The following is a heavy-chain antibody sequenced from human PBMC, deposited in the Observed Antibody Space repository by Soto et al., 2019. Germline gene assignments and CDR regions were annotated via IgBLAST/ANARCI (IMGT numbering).Heavy chain of an antibody. J-gene: IGHJ6*03. CDR1: GFTFSSYS. D-gene: IGHD3-3*01. Sequence: GGSLRLSCAASGFTFSSYSMNWVRQAPGKGLEWVSSISSSSSYIYYADSVKGRFTISRDNAKNSLYLQMNSLRAEDTAVYYCARDSVTIFGVVTEYYYYYYMDVWGKGTTVTVSS. CDR3: ARDSVTIFGVVTEYYYYYYMDV. CDR2: ISSSSSYI. V-gene: IGHV3-21*01.